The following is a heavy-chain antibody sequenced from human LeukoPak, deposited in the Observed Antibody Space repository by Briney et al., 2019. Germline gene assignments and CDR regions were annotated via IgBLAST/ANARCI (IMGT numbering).Heavy chain of an antibody. Sequence: SETLSLTCAASGGSFSGYYWSWLRQPPGKGLEWIGEINHSGSTNYNPSPKGRVTISVDTAKSQFSLKLRSVTAGDTAVYYCARGVVPAAHDYWGQGTLVTVSS. D-gene: IGHD2-15*01. V-gene: IGHV4-34*01. CDR1: GGSFSGYY. CDR2: INHSGST. CDR3: ARGVVPAAHDY. J-gene: IGHJ4*02.